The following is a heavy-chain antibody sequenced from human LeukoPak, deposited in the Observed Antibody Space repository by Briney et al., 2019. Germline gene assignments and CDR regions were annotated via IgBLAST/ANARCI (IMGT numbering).Heavy chain of an antibody. CDR2: IYYSGST. V-gene: IGHV4-59*01. Sequence: SETLSLTCTVSGGSISSYYWSWIRQPPGKGLEWIGYIYYSGSTNYNPSLKSRVTISIDTSKNQFSLKLASVTAADTALYYCARVGYTYGSFDYWGQGTLVTVSS. D-gene: IGHD5-18*01. CDR3: ARVGYTYGSFDY. CDR1: GGSISSYY. J-gene: IGHJ4*02.